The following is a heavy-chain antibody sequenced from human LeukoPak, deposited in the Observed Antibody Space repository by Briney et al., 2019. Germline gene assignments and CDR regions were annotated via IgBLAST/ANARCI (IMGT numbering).Heavy chain of an antibody. J-gene: IGHJ4*02. D-gene: IGHD3-3*01. CDR3: ARDGVYRPYYFDY. CDR1: GFTFSSYW. CDR2: IKQDGSEK. Sequence: PGGSLRLSCAASGFTFSSYWMSWVRQAPGKGLEWVANIKQDGSEKYYVDSVKGRFTISRDNAKNSLYLQMNSLRAEDTAVYYCARDGVYRPYYFDYWGQGTLATVSS. V-gene: IGHV3-7*01.